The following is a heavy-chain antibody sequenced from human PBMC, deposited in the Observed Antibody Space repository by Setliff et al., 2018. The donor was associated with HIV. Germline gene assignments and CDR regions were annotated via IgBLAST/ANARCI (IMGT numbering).Heavy chain of an antibody. CDR2: IGSDGSDT. D-gene: IGHD3-22*01. V-gene: IGHV3-74*01. J-gene: IGHJ3*02. Sequence: GGSLRLSCAASGLTFSNYWMHWVRQAPGKGLEWVSRIGSDGSDTNYADSVRVRFTISRDNAKNSLYLQVNSLRAEDTAVYYCARQGPSRGSGYYPPDDAFDIWGQGTMVTVSS. CDR1: GLTFSNYW. CDR3: ARQGPSRGSGYYPPDDAFDI.